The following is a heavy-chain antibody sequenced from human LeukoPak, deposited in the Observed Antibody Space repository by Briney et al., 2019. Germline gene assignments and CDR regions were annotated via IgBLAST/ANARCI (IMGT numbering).Heavy chain of an antibody. V-gene: IGHV4-59*01. CDR3: ARSQNYYGSGDY. CDR2: IYYTGKT. J-gene: IGHJ4*02. Sequence: SETLSLTCTVSGGSISSYYWSWLRQPPGKALEWIGYIYYTGKTYYNPSLEGRVTILVDTSRNHFSVKLSSVTAADTAVYYCARSQNYYGSGDYWSQGTLVTVSS. CDR1: GGSISSYY. D-gene: IGHD3-10*01.